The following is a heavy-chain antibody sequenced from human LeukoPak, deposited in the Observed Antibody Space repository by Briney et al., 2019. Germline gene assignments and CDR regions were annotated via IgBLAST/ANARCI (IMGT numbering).Heavy chain of an antibody. CDR3: ARVRPPFTFGGVRPFDY. CDR2: ISAYNGNT. D-gene: IGHD3-16*01. J-gene: IGHJ4*02. CDR1: GYTFTSYG. V-gene: IGHV1-18*01. Sequence: ASVKVSCKASGYTFTSYGISWVRQAPGQGLEWMGWISAYNGNTNYAQKPQGRVTMTTDTSTSTAYMELRSLRSDDTAVYYCARVRPPFTFGGVRPFDYWGQGTLVTVSS.